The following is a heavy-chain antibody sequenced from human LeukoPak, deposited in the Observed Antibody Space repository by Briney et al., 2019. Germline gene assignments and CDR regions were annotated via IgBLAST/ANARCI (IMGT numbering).Heavy chain of an antibody. CDR2: ISGSGGST. CDR1: GFTFSSYA. J-gene: IGHJ4*02. D-gene: IGHD6-13*01. Sequence: GGSLRLSCAASGFTFSSYAMGWVRQAPGKGLEWVSAISGSGGSTYYADSVKGRFTISRDNSKNTLYLQMNSLRAEDTAVYYCARSPNPVKCRWYASIDYWGQGTLVTVSS. CDR3: ARSPNPVKCRWYASIDY. V-gene: IGHV3-23*01.